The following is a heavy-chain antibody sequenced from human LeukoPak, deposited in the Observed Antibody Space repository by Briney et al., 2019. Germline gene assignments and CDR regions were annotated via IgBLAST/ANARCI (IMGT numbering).Heavy chain of an antibody. V-gene: IGHV3-48*03. CDR1: GFAFSSFA. Sequence: GGSLRLSCAASGFAFSSFAMSWVRQAPGKGLEWVSYISFSGSTIYYADSVKGRFTISRDNAKNSLYVQMNSLRAEDTAVYYCARGGYYDSSGYYYVGYFHHWGQGTLVTVSS. J-gene: IGHJ1*01. CDR2: ISFSGSTI. D-gene: IGHD3-22*01. CDR3: ARGGYYDSSGYYYVGYFHH.